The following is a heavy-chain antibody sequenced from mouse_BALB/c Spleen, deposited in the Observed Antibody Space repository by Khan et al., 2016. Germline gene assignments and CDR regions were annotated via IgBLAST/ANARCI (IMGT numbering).Heavy chain of an antibody. CDR1: GYSITSGYS. CDR3: ASWFLSWFAY. V-gene: IGHV3-1*02. CDR2: IHYSGTT. J-gene: IGHJ3*01. Sequence: EVQLQESGPDLVKPSQSLSLTCTVTGYSITSGYSWHWIRQFPGNKLEWMAYIHYSGTTYYNPSLKSRISITRDTSKNQFFLQLNAVTTEVTATYYCASWFLSWFAYWGQGTLVTVSA. D-gene: IGHD2-2*01.